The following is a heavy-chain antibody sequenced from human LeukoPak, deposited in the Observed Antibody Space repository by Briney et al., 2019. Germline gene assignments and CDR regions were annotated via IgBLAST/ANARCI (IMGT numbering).Heavy chain of an antibody. CDR1: GFTFSNSA. CDR2: ISDTGGSI. J-gene: IGHJ4*02. CDR3: AKAQVVPAATGGYY. D-gene: IGHD2-2*01. Sequence: GGSLRLSCAASGFTFSNSAMNWVRQAPGKGLEWVSSISDTGGSIDYADSVKGRFTISRDNSKNTLYLQMNSLRAEDTAVYYCAKAQVVPAATGGYYWGRGILVTVSS. V-gene: IGHV3-23*01.